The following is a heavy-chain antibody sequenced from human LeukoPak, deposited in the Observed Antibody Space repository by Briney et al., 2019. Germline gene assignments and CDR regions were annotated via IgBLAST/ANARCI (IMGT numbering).Heavy chain of an antibody. CDR1: GFTVSNNY. V-gene: IGHV3-53*01. CDR3: AKDLGIAVAPIDWFDP. J-gene: IGHJ5*02. Sequence: GGSLRLSCAASGFTVSNNYMNWVRQAPGKGLEWVSVIYSGGSTYYGDSVKGRFTISGDNSKNTLYLQMNGLRAEDTAVYYCAKDLGIAVAPIDWFDPWGQGTLVTVSS. CDR2: IYSGGST. D-gene: IGHD6-19*01.